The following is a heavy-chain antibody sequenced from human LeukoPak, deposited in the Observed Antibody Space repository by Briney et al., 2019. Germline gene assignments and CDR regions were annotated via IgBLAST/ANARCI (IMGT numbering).Heavy chain of an antibody. J-gene: IGHJ4*02. D-gene: IGHD2-15*01. CDR1: GYTFTDYW. Sequence: GESLKISCKGSGYTFTDYWIAWVRQMPGKGLEWMGIIYPGDSDTRYSPSFQGQVTFSTDKSISTAYLQWSSLKASDTAVYYCARTPTPSWPYYFDYWGQGTLVTVSS. V-gene: IGHV5-51*01. CDR2: IYPGDSDT. CDR3: ARTPTPSWPYYFDY.